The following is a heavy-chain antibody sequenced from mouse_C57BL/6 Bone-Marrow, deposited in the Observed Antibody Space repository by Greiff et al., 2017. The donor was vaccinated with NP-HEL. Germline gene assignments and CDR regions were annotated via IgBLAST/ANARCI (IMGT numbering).Heavy chain of an antibody. V-gene: IGHV1-52*01. J-gene: IGHJ4*01. CDR1: GYTFTSYW. CDR2: IDPSDSET. CDR3: ARRGALPYAMDY. Sequence: QVQLQQPGAELVRPGSSVKLSCKASGYTFTSYWMHWVKQRPIQGLEWIGNIDPSDSETHYNQKFKDKATLTVDKSSSTAYMQLSSLTSEDSAVYYCARRGALPYAMDYWGQGTSVTVSS.